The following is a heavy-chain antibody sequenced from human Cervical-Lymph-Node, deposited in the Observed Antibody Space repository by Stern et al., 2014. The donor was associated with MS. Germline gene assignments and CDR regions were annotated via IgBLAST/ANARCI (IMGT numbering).Heavy chain of an antibody. V-gene: IGHV4-39*01. J-gene: IGHJ4*02. D-gene: IGHD1-26*01. CDR2: IHYSGIT. CDR3: ARHDSVPRPSQLYSARDRGPGYFDY. CDR1: GGSISSSTYY. Sequence: QLQLQESGPGLVKPSETLSLTCTVSGGSISSSTYYWAWIRQPPGKGLGCIGNIHYSGITYYNPSLKSRVTISVDMSKNQFSLKLSSVTAADTAIYYCARHDSVPRPSQLYSARDRGPGYFDYWGQGTLVTVSS.